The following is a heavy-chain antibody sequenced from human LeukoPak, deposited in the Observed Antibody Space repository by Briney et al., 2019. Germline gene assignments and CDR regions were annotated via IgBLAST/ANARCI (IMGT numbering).Heavy chain of an antibody. CDR2: INPSGGST. Sequence: ASVKVSCKASGYTFTGYYMHWVRQAPGQGLEWMGWINPSGGSTSYAQKFQGRVTMTRDTSTSTVYMELSSLRSEDTAVYYCAEDYYDSSGYSSGLNYWGQGTLVTVSS. V-gene: IGHV1-46*01. J-gene: IGHJ4*02. D-gene: IGHD3-22*01. CDR3: AEDYYDSSGYSSGLNY. CDR1: GYTFTGYY.